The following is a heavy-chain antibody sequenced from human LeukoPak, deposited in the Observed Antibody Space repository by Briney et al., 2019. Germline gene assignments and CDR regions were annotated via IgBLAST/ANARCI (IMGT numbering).Heavy chain of an antibody. D-gene: IGHD6-13*01. V-gene: IGHV3-30*03. CDR2: ISYDGSNK. Sequence: GGSLRLSCAASGFTFSSYGMHWVRQAPGKGLEWVAVISYDGSNKYYADSVKGRFTISRDNSKNTLYLQMNSLRAEDTAVYYCARDRHIAAAIDYWGQGTLVTVSS. CDR3: ARDRHIAAAIDY. J-gene: IGHJ4*02. CDR1: GFTFSSYG.